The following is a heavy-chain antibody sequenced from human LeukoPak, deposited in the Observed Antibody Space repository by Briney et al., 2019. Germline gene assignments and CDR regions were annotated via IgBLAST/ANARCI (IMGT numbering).Heavy chain of an antibody. CDR2: ISGSSGST. CDR3: AKGDFNILTGYSYYYYMDV. CDR1: GFTFSSYG. Sequence: GGSLRLSCAASGFTFSSYGMNWVRQAPGKGLEWVSIISGSSGSTHYADSVKGRFTISRDNSKSTLYLQMNSLRAEDTAVYYCAKGDFNILTGYSYYYYMDVWGKGTTVTISS. D-gene: IGHD3-9*01. J-gene: IGHJ6*03. V-gene: IGHV3-23*01.